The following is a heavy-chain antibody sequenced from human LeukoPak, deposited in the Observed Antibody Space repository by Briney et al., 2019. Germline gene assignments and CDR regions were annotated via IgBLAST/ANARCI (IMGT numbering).Heavy chain of an antibody. CDR2: INPNSGGT. CDR1: GYTFTGYY. Sequence: ASVKVSCKASGYTFTGYYMHWVRQAPGQGLEWMGWINPNSGGTNYAQKFQGRVTMTRDTSISTAYMELSRLRSDDTAVYYCARNEQLFHKPYYYYYMDVWGKGTTVTVSS. J-gene: IGHJ6*03. CDR3: ARNEQLFHKPYYYYYMDV. V-gene: IGHV1-2*02. D-gene: IGHD5-18*01.